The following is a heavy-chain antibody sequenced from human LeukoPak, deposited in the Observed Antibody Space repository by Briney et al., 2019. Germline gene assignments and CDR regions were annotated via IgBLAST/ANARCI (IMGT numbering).Heavy chain of an antibody. J-gene: IGHJ5*02. CDR2: INHSGST. Sequence: SETLSLTCAVYGGSFSGYYWSWIRQPPGKGLEWIGEINHSGSTNYNPSLKSRVTISVDTSKNQFSLKLSSVTAADTAVYYCARGSPLSRYATRRWFDPWGRGTLVTVSS. V-gene: IGHV4-34*01. CDR1: GGSFSGYY. D-gene: IGHD2-2*01. CDR3: ARGSPLSRYATRRWFDP.